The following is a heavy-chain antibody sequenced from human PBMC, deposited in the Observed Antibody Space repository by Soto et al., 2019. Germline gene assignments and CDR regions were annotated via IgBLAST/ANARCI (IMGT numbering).Heavy chain of an antibody. CDR2: TYYRSKWYN. CDR3: ARDPKLVVVLAAMTIYYYYVMDV. J-gene: IGHJ6*02. CDR1: GDSVSSNSAA. D-gene: IGHD2-2*01. Sequence: SETLSLTCAISGDSVSSNSAAWNWIRQSPSRGLEWLGRTYYRSKWYNDYAVSVKSRITINPDTSKNQFSLQLNSVTPEDTAVYYCARDPKLVVVLAAMTIYYYYVMDVWGQGTTVTVSS. V-gene: IGHV6-1*01.